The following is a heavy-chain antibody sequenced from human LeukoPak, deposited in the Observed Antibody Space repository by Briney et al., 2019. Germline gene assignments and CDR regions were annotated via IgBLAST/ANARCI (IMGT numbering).Heavy chain of an antibody. V-gene: IGHV1-18*01. CDR1: GYTFTSYG. CDR2: ISAYNGNT. D-gene: IGHD4-23*01. J-gene: IGHJ3*02. CDR3: ARGMTMVVKGAFDI. Sequence: GASVKVSCKASGYTFTSYGISWVRQAPGQGLECMGWISAYNGNTYYAQKLQGRVTMTTDTSTSTAYMELRSLRSDDTAVYYCARGMTMVVKGAFDIWGQGTMVTVSS.